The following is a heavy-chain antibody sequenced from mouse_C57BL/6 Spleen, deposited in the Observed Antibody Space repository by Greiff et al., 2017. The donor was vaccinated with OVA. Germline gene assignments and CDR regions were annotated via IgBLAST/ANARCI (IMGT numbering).Heavy chain of an antibody. J-gene: IGHJ3*01. CDR3: ARGDYGSGFAC. CDR2: ISPNTGGT. CDR1: GYTFTDYY. Sequence: EVQLQQSGPELVKPGASVKISCKASGYTFTDYYMNWVKQSHGKSLEWIGDISPNTGGTSYNKPFKGKATLTVAKAYSTAYMELRSLTSVGSAVYYCARGDYGSGFACWGQVALVTVSA. V-gene: IGHV1-26*01. D-gene: IGHD1-1*01.